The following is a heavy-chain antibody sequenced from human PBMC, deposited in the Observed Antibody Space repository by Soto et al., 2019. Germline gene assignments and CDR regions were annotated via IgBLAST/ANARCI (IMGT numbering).Heavy chain of an antibody. V-gene: IGHV3-30*18. CDR3: SKGRTYYYDSSGYSGFFQH. J-gene: IGHJ1*01. CDR1: GFTFSSYG. CDR2: ISYDGSNK. Sequence: QVQLVESGGGVVQPGRSLRLSCAASGFTFSSYGMHWIRQAPGKGLEWVAVISYDGSNKYYADSVKGRFTISRDNSKNTLYVQMNSVRAEVTAVYYCSKGRTYYYDSSGYSGFFQHCGQGTLVTVSS. D-gene: IGHD3-22*01.